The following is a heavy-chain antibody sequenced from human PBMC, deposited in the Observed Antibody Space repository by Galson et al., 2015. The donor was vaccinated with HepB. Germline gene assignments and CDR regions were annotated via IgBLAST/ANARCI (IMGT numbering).Heavy chain of an antibody. CDR1: GYTFTSYG. CDR3: ARGPDSSGYYPVFGFHFDY. J-gene: IGHJ4*02. D-gene: IGHD3-22*01. V-gene: IGHV1-18*01. Sequence: SVKVSCKASGYTFTSYGISWVRQAPGQGLEWMGWISAYNGNTNYAQKLQGRVTMTTDTSTSTAYMELRSLRSDDTAVYYCARGPDSSGYYPVFGFHFDYWGQGTLVTVSS. CDR2: ISAYNGNT.